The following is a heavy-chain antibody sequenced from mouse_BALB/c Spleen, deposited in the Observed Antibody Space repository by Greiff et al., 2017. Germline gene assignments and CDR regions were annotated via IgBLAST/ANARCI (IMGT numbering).Heavy chain of an antibody. CDR1: GFSLRTSGMG. V-gene: IGHV8-8*01. CDR3: ARAVSYWYFDV. CDR2: IWWDDDK. Sequence: QVTLKVSGPGILQPSQTLSLTCSFSGFSLRTSGMGVGWIRQPSGKGLEWLAHIWWDDDKRYNPALKSRLTISKDTSSNQVFLKIASVDTADTATYYCARAVSYWYFDVWGAGTTVTVSS. J-gene: IGHJ1*01.